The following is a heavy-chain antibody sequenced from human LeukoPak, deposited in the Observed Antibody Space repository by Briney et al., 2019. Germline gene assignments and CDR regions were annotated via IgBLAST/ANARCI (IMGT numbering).Heavy chain of an antibody. D-gene: IGHD3-3*01. J-gene: IGHJ4*02. CDR2: IYYSGST. Sequence: SETLSLTCTVSGGSISSSSYYWGWIRQPPGKGLEWIGSIYYSGSTYYNPSLKSRVTISVDTSKNQFSLKLSSVTAADTAVYYCARHPPITIFGVVMSSMKDYFDYWGQGTLVTVSS. CDR1: GGSISSSSYY. CDR3: ARHPPITIFGVVMSSMKDYFDY. V-gene: IGHV4-39*01.